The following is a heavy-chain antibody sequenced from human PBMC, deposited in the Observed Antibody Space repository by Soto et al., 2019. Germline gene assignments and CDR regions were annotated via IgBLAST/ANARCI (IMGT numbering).Heavy chain of an antibody. CDR1: GFTFSSYA. CDR2: VSGSGGST. V-gene: IGHV3-23*01. CDR3: AKDRLRFYV. J-gene: IGHJ6*02. D-gene: IGHD2-21*01. Sequence: GGSLRLSCAASGFTFSSYAMSWVRQAPGKGLEWVSAVSGSGGSTYYADSVKGRFTISRDNSKNTLCLQMNSLRAEDTAVYYWAKDRLRFYVWGQGTTVTVSS.